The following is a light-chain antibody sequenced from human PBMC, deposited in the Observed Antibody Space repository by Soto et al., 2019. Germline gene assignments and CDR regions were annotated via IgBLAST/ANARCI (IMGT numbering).Light chain of an antibody. CDR2: GAS. CDR1: QSVSSSY. CDR3: QQYGSSPRIS. J-gene: IGKJ5*01. V-gene: IGKV3-20*01. Sequence: EIVLTQSPGTLSLSPGERATLSCRASQSVSSSYLAWYQQKPGQAPRLFIYGASSRATGIPDRFIGSGSGTHFTLTISRLEPEDFALYYCQQYGSSPRISFGQGTRLEIK.